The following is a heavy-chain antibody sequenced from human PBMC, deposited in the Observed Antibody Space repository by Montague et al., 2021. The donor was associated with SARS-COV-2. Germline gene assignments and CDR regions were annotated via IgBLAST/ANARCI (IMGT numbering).Heavy chain of an antibody. CDR2: IYYSGST. Sequence: SETLSLTCTVSGGSISPYYWSWIRQPPGQGLEWIGYIYYSGSTNYNPSLKSRVTISVDTSKNQFSLNLRSVTAADTAVYYCARDRGIYFGSESYNWLDSWGQGTLVTVSS. V-gene: IGHV4-59*01. CDR1: GGSISPYY. CDR3: ARDRGIYFGSESYNWLDS. D-gene: IGHD3-10*01. J-gene: IGHJ5*01.